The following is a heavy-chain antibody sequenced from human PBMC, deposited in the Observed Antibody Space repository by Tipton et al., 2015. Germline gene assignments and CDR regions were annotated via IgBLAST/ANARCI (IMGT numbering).Heavy chain of an antibody. D-gene: IGHD6-25*01. J-gene: IGHJ4*02. Sequence: ILSLTCAVSGGSIRTSLHYWAWIRQQPGKGLEWIGYIYYSGTTYYSPSFKSRLSISLDTSRNHFSLDLTSVTAADSAVYYCAGSADTYFDSWGQGTLVTVSS. V-gene: IGHV4-31*11. CDR1: GGSIRTSLHY. CDR3: AGSADTYFDS. CDR2: IYYSGTT.